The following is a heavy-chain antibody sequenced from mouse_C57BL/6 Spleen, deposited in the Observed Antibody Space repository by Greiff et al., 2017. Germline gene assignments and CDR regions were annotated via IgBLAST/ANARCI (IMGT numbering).Heavy chain of an antibody. J-gene: IGHJ2*01. CDR1: GFTFSDYY. D-gene: IGHD1-1*01. CDR2: INYDGSST. CDR3: ARADDYGSSTFFDY. V-gene: IGHV5-16*01. Sequence: EVMLVESEGGLVQPGSSMKLSCTASGFTFSDYYMAWVRQVPEKGLEWVANINYDGSSTYYLDSLKSRFIISRDNAKNILYLQMSSLKSEDTATYDCARADDYGSSTFFDYWGQGTTLTVSS.